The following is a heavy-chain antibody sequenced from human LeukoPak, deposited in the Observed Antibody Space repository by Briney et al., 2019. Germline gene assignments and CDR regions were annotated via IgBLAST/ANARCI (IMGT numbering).Heavy chain of an antibody. CDR1: GFTFSSYW. J-gene: IGHJ3*02. CDR3: EYRITTTGGAFDI. CDR2: INSDGSST. D-gene: IGHD3-10*01. Sequence: GGSLRLSCAASGFTFSSYWMHWVRHAPGKWLVWVSRINSDGSSTSYADSVKGRFTISRDNAKNTLYLQMNSLRAEDTAVYYCEYRITTTGGAFDIWGQGTMVTVSS. V-gene: IGHV3-74*01.